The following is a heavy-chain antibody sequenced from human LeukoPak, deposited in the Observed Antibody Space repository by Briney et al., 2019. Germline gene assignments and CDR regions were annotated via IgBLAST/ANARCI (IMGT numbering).Heavy chain of an antibody. J-gene: IGHJ4*02. CDR2: ISGSGGST. Sequence: GSLRLSCAASGFTFSSYAMSWVRQAPGKGLEWVSAISGSGGSTYYADSVKGRFTISRDNSKNTLYLQMNSLRAEDTAVYYCANALTATVVTPFDYWGQGTLVTVSS. V-gene: IGHV3-23*01. CDR3: ANALTATVVTPFDY. D-gene: IGHD4-23*01. CDR1: GFTFSSYA.